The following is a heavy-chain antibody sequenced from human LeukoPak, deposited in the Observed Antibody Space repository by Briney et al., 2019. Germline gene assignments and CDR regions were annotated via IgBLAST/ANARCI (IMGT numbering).Heavy chain of an antibody. J-gene: IGHJ4*02. CDR1: GFTFTNYA. CDR3: AKRLGEQWLVRGLDY. Sequence: GGSLRLSCAASGFTFTNYAISWVRQAPGKGLEWVSTISGYGGSTYYADSVKGRFTISRDNSKDTVYLQMNNLRAGDTAVYYCAKRLGEQWLVRGLDYWGQGTLVTVSS. D-gene: IGHD6-19*01. V-gene: IGHV3-23*01. CDR2: ISGYGGST.